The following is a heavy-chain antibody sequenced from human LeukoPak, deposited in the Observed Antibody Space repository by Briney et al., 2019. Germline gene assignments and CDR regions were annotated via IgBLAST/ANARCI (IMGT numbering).Heavy chain of an antibody. V-gene: IGHV3-9*01. Sequence: PGGSLRLSCAASGFTFDDYAVHWVRQAPGKGLEWVSGISWNSGSIGYADSVKGRFTISRDNAKNSLYLQMNSLRAEDTALYYCAKDIGMGYCSGGSCYYGGVDYWGQRTLVTVSS. CDR2: ISWNSGSI. CDR1: GFTFDDYA. D-gene: IGHD2-15*01. J-gene: IGHJ4*02. CDR3: AKDIGMGYCSGGSCYYGGVDY.